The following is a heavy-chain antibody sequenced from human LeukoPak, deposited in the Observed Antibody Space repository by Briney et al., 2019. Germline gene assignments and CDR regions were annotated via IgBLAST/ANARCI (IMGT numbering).Heavy chain of an antibody. Sequence: SETLSLTCTVSGGSISSYYWSWIRQPPGKGLEWIGSIYHSGSTYYNPSLKSRVTISVDTSKNQFSLKLSSVTAADTAVYYCARAWYSSSWYVGGWFDPWGQGTLVTVSS. J-gene: IGHJ5*02. D-gene: IGHD6-13*01. CDR1: GGSISSYY. CDR3: ARAWYSSSWYVGGWFDP. CDR2: IYHSGST. V-gene: IGHV4-38-2*02.